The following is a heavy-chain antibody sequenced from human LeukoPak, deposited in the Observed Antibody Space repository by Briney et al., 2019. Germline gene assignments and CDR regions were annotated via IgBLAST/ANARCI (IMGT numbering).Heavy chain of an antibody. CDR3: AREMSGYDWTDFDY. J-gene: IGHJ4*02. Sequence: GASVKVSCKASGYTFTSYGISWVRQAPGQGLEWMGWISAYNGNTNYAQKLQGRVTMTTDTSTSTAYMELRSLRSDDTAVYYCAREMSGYDWTDFDYWGQGTLVTVSS. D-gene: IGHD5-12*01. CDR2: ISAYNGNT. V-gene: IGHV1-18*01. CDR1: GYTFTSYG.